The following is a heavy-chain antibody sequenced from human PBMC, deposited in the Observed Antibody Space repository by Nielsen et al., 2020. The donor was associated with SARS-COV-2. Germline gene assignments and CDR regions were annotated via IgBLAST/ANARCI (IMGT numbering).Heavy chain of an antibody. J-gene: IGHJ4*02. D-gene: IGHD6-19*01. V-gene: IGHV1-3*01. CDR2: INAGNGNT. Sequence: ASVKVSCKTSGYTFTSFAIHWVRQAPGQSLEWMGWINAGNGNTKYSQKFQGRVTMTRDTSANTAYMELSSQSSEDTAVYYCARITPSSGWDYWGQGTLVTVSS. CDR1: GYTFTSFA. CDR3: ARITPSSGWDY.